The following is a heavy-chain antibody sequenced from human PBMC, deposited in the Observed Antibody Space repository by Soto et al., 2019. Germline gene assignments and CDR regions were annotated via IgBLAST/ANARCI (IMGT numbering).Heavy chain of an antibody. Sequence: TSETQSVLCTVFDVSRANGVYYGSWIRQHPGKGLEWIGYIFYSGSTDYNPSLKSRVNISVDTSKNRVSLKLNSVTAADTAGCFGATIQDYFGYWGQGGLVTVSS. J-gene: IGHJ4*02. CDR3: ATIQDYFGY. V-gene: IGHV4-31*03. CDR1: DVSRANGVYY. CDR2: IFYSGST. D-gene: IGHD5-18*01.